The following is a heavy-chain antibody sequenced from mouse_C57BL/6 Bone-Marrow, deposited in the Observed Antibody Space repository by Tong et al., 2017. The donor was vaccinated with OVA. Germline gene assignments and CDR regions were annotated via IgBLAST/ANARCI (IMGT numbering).Heavy chain of an antibody. CDR1: GYTFTDYV. Sequence: EPNLEKPRASSSACCKASGYTFTDYVISWVKQRTGQGLEWIGEIYPGSGSTYYNEKFKGKATLTADKSSNTAYMQLSSLTSEDSAVYFCARRPLRPFFDYWGKGTTLSVS. CDR2: IYPGSGST. J-gene: IGHJ2*01. CDR3: ARRPLRPFFDY. D-gene: IGHD1-2*01. V-gene: IGHV1-77*01.